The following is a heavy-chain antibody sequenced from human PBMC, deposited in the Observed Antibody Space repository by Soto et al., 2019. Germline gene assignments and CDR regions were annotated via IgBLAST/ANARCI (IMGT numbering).Heavy chain of an antibody. Sequence: GGSLRLSCVGSGITLSSYAMTWVRQARGKGLEWVSTISGSNGAKHYAASVRGRFTISRDPSMNTLFLQMDSLTADDTAVYYCTKIRGYGGYWGQGTLVTVSS. CDR2: ISGSNGAK. J-gene: IGHJ4*02. CDR1: GITLSSYA. D-gene: IGHD5-18*01. CDR3: TKIRGYGGY. V-gene: IGHV3-23*01.